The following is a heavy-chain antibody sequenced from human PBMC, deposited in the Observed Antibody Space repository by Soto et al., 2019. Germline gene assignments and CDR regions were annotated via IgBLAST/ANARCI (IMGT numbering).Heavy chain of an antibody. J-gene: IGHJ5*01. CDR3: ARDYCSGTTCDEFDF. Sequence: GESLKISCQGSGYRFTNYWIGWVRQMPGKGLEWMGIIYPGDSDTRYSPSFQGQVTISADKSINTAYLQWSSLKASDTAMYYCARDYCSGTTCDEFDFWGQGTQVPVSA. D-gene: IGHD2-15*01. CDR1: GYRFTNYW. V-gene: IGHV5-51*01. CDR2: IYPGDSDT.